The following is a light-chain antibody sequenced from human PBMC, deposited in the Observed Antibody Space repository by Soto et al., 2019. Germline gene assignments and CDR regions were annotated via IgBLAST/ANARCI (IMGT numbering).Light chain of an antibody. J-gene: IGLJ2*01. CDR3: QSYDTTTPVV. CDR2: EDR. V-gene: IGLV6-57*04. Sequence: NFMLTQPHSVSESPGETITISCTRSSGNIASSSVQWYQQRPGSAPTTVIYEDRQRPSGVPDRFSGSIDASSNSASLTISGLKPEDEADYYCQSYDTTTPVVFGGGTKLTVL. CDR1: SGNIASSS.